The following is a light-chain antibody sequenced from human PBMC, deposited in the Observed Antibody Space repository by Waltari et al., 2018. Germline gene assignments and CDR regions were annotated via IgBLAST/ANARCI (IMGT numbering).Light chain of an antibody. CDR1: QSISDY. CDR3: QQSYSTPIT. J-gene: IGKJ4*01. V-gene: IGKV1-39*01. CDR2: AAS. Sequence: RMTQSPSSLAASVGDRVTIACRASQSISDYLNWYQQKPGKAPKVLIHAASNLESEVPSRFSGSGSGTDFTLTISSLQPEDFATYYCQQSYSTPITFGGGTKVEIK.